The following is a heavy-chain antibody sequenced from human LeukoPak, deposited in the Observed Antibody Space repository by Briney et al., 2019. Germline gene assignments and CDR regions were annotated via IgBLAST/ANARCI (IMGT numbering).Heavy chain of an antibody. V-gene: IGHV4-59*01. CDR3: ARKTGDLYYFDY. Sequence: SETLSLTCAVSGVSIRSYFWSWIRQPPGKGLEWIGYISYSGRTNYNPSLKSRVTISVDTSKNQFSLRLSSVTAADTAVYYCARKTGDLYYFDYWGQGTLVTVSS. CDR1: GVSIRSYF. CDR2: ISYSGRT. D-gene: IGHD7-27*01. J-gene: IGHJ4*02.